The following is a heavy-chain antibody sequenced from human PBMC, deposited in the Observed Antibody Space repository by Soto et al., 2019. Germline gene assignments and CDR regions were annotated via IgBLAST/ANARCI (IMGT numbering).Heavy chain of an antibody. J-gene: IGHJ4*02. CDR1: GFIFSDYA. D-gene: IGHD3-9*01. Sequence: QVQVVESGGGVVQPGRSLRLSCAASGFIFSDYAINWVRQAPGKGLEWVAVISYDGMYKYYADSVKGRFTTSRDNSKNSLDLQMNSLTTEDTAVYYWARGGQWDRTGFGWGAPDYWGLGTLVTVSS. CDR2: ISYDGMYK. CDR3: ARGGQWDRTGFGWGAPDY. V-gene: IGHV3-30*04.